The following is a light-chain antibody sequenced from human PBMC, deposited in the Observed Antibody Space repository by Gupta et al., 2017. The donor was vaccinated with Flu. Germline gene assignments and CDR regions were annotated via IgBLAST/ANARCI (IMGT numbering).Light chain of an antibody. Sequence: SGDLLIKKTAFWYQHRPGQAPVLVIYKDVERPSGVPERFSGSSSGSLVRLTISGVQADDEADYFCQTADTDETYIFGSG. CDR2: KDV. CDR3: QTADTDETYI. CDR1: LLIKKT. V-gene: IGLV3-25*03. J-gene: IGLJ1*01.